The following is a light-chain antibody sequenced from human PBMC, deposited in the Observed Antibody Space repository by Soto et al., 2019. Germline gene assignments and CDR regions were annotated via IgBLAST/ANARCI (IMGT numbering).Light chain of an antibody. V-gene: IGKV4-1*01. J-gene: IGKJ4*01. CDR2: EAS. CDR3: QQYYGSPPT. CDR1: KSLLYRSNNKTY. Sequence: DIVMTQSPDSLTVSLGERATINCKPSKSLLYRSNNKTYVGWYQQKPGQPTQLLISEASTRESGVPDRISGSGCGTDVTLTISSLQAEDVAVYYCQQYYGSPPTFGGGTKVEIK.